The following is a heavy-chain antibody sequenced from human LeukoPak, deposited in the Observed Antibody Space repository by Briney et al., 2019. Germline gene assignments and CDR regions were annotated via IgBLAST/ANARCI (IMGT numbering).Heavy chain of an antibody. CDR2: IGTAGDT. Sequence: GGSLRLSCAASGFTFSSYDMHWVRQATGKGLEWVSAIGTAGDTYYPGSVKGRFTISRENANNSLYLQMNSLRAGDTAVYYCARGGYDSSGSYYFDYWGQGTLVTVSS. J-gene: IGHJ4*02. V-gene: IGHV3-13*01. CDR3: ARGGYDSSGSYYFDY. D-gene: IGHD3-22*01. CDR1: GFTFSSYD.